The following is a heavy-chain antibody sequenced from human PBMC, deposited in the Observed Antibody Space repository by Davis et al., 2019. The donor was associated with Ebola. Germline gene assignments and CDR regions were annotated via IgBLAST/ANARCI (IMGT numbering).Heavy chain of an antibody. CDR1: GFTLSNYW. V-gene: IGHV3-74*01. D-gene: IGHD3-3*01. CDR2: IDSDGTNR. J-gene: IGHJ6*02. CDR3: VRDPGVLRFLEWSAYYNMDI. Sequence: PGGSLRLSCAASGFTLSNYWMYWVRQVPGKGLMWVSRIDSDGTNRKYADSVKGRFTISRDNAKNTLYLQMNSLTAEDTAVYYCVRDPGVLRFLEWSAYYNMDIWGQGTTVTVSS.